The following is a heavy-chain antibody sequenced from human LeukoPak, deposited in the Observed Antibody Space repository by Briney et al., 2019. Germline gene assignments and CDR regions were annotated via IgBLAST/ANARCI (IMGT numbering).Heavy chain of an antibody. V-gene: IGHV3-15*01. J-gene: IGHJ4*02. D-gene: IGHD5-12*01. CDR1: GFTLSNAW. CDR3: TGVDIVATSRFDY. CDR2: IKSKTDGRTT. Sequence: PGGSLRLSCAASGFTLSNAWMSWVRQAPGKGLEWVGRIKSKTDGRTTDYAAPVKGRFTISRDDSKNTLYLQMNSLKTEDTAVYYCTGVDIVATSRFDYWGQGTLVTVSS.